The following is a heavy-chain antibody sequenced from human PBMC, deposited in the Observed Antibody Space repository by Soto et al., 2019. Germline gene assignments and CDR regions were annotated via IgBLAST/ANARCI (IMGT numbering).Heavy chain of an antibody. D-gene: IGHD6-19*01. V-gene: IGHV3-21*01. CDR1: GFTFSTYS. CDR2: ISSRSDI. Sequence: GGSLRLSCVGSGFTFSTYSINWVRQAPGKGLEWVSSISSRSDIYYADSVKGRFTISRDNAKNSLYLQMNSLRAEDTAVYYCARVWGAVATGRTNDYWGQGTLVTVSS. J-gene: IGHJ4*02. CDR3: ARVWGAVATGRTNDY.